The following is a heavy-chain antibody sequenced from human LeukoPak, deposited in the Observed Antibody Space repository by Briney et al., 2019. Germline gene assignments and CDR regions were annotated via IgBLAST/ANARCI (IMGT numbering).Heavy chain of an antibody. CDR3: AIFYDGTDV. CDR2: INHSGST. V-gene: IGHV4-34*01. Sequence: SETLSPTYALYGASVSRYCLSCVRQPPGKGLEWIGEINHSGSTNYNPSLKSRVTISVDTSKNQFSLKLSSVTAADTAVYYCAIFYDGTDVCGQGTTVTVSS. J-gene: IGHJ6*02. D-gene: IGHD3-3*02. CDR1: GASVSRYC.